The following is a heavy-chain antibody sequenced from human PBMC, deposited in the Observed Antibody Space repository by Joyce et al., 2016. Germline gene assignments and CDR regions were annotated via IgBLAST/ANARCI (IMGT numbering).Heavy chain of an antibody. Sequence: QLQLQESGPGLVKPSETLSLICTVSGGFISSRGYDWAWIRPPPGKGLEWIGNMYYSGSNFYSPSLKRRVTTSVDKAKNQFSLNLRAVTAADTAVYYCARRGDPMEDGDSEFDHWGQGILVTVSS. CDR3: ARRGDPMEDGDSEFDH. CDR2: MYYSGSN. D-gene: IGHD2-21*02. V-gene: IGHV4-39*01. J-gene: IGHJ4*02. CDR1: GGFISSRGYD.